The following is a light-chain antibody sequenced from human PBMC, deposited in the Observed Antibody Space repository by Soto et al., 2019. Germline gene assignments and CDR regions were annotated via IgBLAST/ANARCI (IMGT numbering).Light chain of an antibody. CDR1: QSVSSSY. CDR3: QQYGSSWWT. J-gene: IGKJ1*01. Sequence: DSGLTQSPGTLSLSPGQRDTLSCMASQSVSSSYLAWYQQKPGQAPRLLIYGASSRATGIPDRFSGSGSGTDFTLTISRLEPEDFAVYYCQQYGSSWWTFGQGTKVDI. CDR2: GAS. V-gene: IGKV3-20*01.